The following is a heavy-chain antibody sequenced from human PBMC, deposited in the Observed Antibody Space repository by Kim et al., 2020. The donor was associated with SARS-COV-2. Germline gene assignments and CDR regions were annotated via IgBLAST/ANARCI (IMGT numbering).Heavy chain of an antibody. CDR2: IKEDGSAK. CDR1: GFTFRTRW. J-gene: IGHJ4*02. CDR3: VRAFVF. D-gene: IGHD3-3*01. Sequence: GGSLRLSCAASGFTFRTRWMSWVRQAPGKGLEWVATIKEDGSAKYYVDSVKGRFTISRDNAKNLLYLQVNSLRGDDTAVYYCVRAFVFWGQGALVTVSS. V-gene: IGHV3-7*01.